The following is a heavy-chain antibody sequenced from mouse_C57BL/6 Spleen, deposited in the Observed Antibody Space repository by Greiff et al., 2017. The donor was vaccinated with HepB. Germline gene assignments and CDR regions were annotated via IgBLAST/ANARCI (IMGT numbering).Heavy chain of an antibody. J-gene: IGHJ2*01. CDR2: IRSKSNNYAT. V-gene: IGHV10-1*01. CDR3: VRQRDDVGYFDY. Sequence: EVKLMESGGGLVQPKGSLKLSCAASGFSFNTYAMNWVRQAPGKGLEWVARIRSKSNNYATYYADSVKDRFTISRDDSESMLYLQMNNLKTEDTAMYYCVRQRDDVGYFDYWGQGTTLTVSS. CDR1: GFSFNTYA. D-gene: IGHD2-14*01.